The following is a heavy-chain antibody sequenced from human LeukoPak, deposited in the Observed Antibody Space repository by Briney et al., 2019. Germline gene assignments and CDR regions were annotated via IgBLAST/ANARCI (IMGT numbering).Heavy chain of an antibody. CDR1: GYTFTNYY. J-gene: IGHJ4*02. Sequence: ASVTVSFKASGYTFTNYYMHWVRQAPGQGLEWMGIINPSGGSTSYAQKFEGRVTMTRDTSTSTVYMELSSLRSEDTAVYYCARDLEGGYDSDYWGQGTLVTVSS. CDR3: ARDLEGGYDSDY. V-gene: IGHV1-46*01. D-gene: IGHD5-12*01. CDR2: INPSGGST.